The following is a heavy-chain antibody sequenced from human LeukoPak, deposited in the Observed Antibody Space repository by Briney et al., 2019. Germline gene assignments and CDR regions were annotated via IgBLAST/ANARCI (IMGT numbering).Heavy chain of an antibody. CDR1: GGSVSSGSYF. CDR3: ATDYSNFYGMDV. CDR2: IQNSART. V-gene: IGHV4-61*01. D-gene: IGHD4-11*01. J-gene: IGHJ6*02. Sequence: SETLSLTCTVSGGSVSSGSYFWSWIRQPPGKGLEWIGYIQNSARTNYNPSLESRVTISVDSSKDQFSLRLSSVTAADTAVYYCATDYSNFYGMDVWGQGTTVTASS.